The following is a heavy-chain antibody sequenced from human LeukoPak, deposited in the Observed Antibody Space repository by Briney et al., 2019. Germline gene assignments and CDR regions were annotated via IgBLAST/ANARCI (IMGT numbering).Heavy chain of an antibody. V-gene: IGHV4-38-2*02. D-gene: IGHD2-2*01. CDR2: IYHSGST. CDR1: GYSISSGYF. CDR3: ARGYCSSTSCVLLDY. J-gene: IGHJ4*02. Sequence: SETLSLTCTASGYSISSGYFWGWIRQPPVKGLEWIGHIYHSGSTYYNPSLRSRVTISVDTSKNQFSLKLRSVTAADTAVYYCARGYCSSTSCVLLDYWGQGALVTVSS.